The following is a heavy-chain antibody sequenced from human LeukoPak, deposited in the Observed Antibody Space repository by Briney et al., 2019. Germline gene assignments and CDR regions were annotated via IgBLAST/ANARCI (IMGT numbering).Heavy chain of an antibody. D-gene: IGHD2-15*01. CDR1: GFTFDDYA. CDR3: ARVLRYCSGGNCYSGGLGYMDV. V-gene: IGHV3-9*01. CDR2: INWNSGSI. J-gene: IGHJ6*03. Sequence: QAGGSLRLSCAVSGFTFDDYAMHWVRQAPGKGLEWVSSINWNSGSIGYADSVKGRFTISRDNAKNSLFLQMNSLRAEDTAVYYCARVLRYCSGGNCYSGGLGYMDVWGKGTTVTISS.